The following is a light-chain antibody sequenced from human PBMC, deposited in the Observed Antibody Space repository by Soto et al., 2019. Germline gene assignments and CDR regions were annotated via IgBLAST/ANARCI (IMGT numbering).Light chain of an antibody. CDR2: LDSDGSH. Sequence: QSVLTQSPSASASLGASVKLTCTLSSGHSSYAIAWHQQQPEKGPRYLMKLDSDGSHTKGDAIPDRFSGSSTGAERYLTISSLQCEDEADYYCQTWGTGIHVVFGGGSALTAL. CDR3: QTWGTGIHVV. V-gene: IGLV4-69*01. J-gene: IGLJ2*01. CDR1: SGHSSYA.